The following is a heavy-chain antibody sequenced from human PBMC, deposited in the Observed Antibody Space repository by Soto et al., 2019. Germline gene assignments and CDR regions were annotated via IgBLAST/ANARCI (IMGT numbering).Heavy chain of an antibody. D-gene: IGHD1-26*01. CDR1: GGSISSYY. Sequence: SETLSLTCTVSGGSISSYYWSWIRQPPGKGLEWIEYIYHSGSTHYNPSLKSRVTISVDTSKNQFSLKLSSVTAASTAVYYCACTGQWELRDAGYYYGMDVWGQGTTVTVSS. V-gene: IGHV4-59*08. CDR2: IYHSGST. CDR3: ACTGQWELRDAGYYYGMDV. J-gene: IGHJ6*02.